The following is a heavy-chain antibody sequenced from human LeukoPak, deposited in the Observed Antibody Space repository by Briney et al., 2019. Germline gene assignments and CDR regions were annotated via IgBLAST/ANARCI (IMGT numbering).Heavy chain of an antibody. CDR2: ISYDVSNN. D-gene: IGHD3-22*01. CDR1: GFTFSSYA. V-gene: IGHV3-30-3*01. Sequence: PGGSLRLSCAASGFTFSSYAMHWDRQAPGQGLEWVAVISYDVSNNYYADSGKGRFTISRDNSKSTLYLQMNSLRAVDTAVYYCARDVGQHSGYYFYYYYYYGMDVWGQGTKVTVSS. J-gene: IGHJ6*02. CDR3: ARDVGQHSGYYFYYYYYYGMDV.